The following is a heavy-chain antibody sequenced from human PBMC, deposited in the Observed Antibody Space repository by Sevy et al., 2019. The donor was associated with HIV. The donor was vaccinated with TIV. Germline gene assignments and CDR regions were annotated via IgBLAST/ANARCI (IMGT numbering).Heavy chain of an antibody. CDR1: GFTFSSYD. CDR3: AKTIFRVAQVFDI. CDR2: IRGSGGGT. D-gene: IGHD3-3*01. V-gene: IGHV3-23*01. J-gene: IGHJ3*02. Sequence: RGCLRLSCAASGFTFSSYDMSCVRQAPGKGLEWVSGIRGSGGGTYYADSVKGRFSISRDDSKNTLFVQMNSLRAEDTAVYYCAKTIFRVAQVFDIWGQGTMVIVSS.